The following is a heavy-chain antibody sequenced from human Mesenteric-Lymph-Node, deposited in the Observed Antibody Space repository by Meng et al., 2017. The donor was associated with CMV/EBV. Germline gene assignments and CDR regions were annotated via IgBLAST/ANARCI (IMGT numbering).Heavy chain of an antibody. J-gene: IGHJ6*02. CDR2: ITPMFDKP. D-gene: IGHD1/OR15-1a*01. CDR1: ANIFDNYD. CDR3: TRDRTQDGMDV. V-gene: IGHV1-69*06. Sequence: SVKVSCKTSANIFDNYDIAWVRQAPGQGLEWMGRITPMFDKPTYAQIFRGRVTMTADRSTYTVSMELSSLRSDDTAVYYCTRDRTQDGMDVWGQGTTVTVSS.